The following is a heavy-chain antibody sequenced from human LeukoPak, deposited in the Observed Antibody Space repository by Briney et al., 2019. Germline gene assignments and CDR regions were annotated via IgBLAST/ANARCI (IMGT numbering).Heavy chain of an antibody. Sequence: PSETLSLTCTVSGGSISSSSYYWGWIRQPPGKGLEWIGRIYYSGSTYYNPSLKSRVTISVDTSKNQFSLQLSSVTAADTAVYYCARAMGYSYGSYYYYYYMDVWGKGTTVTVSS. CDR3: ARAMGYSYGSYYYYYYMDV. D-gene: IGHD5-18*01. CDR1: GGSISSSSYY. CDR2: IYYSGST. J-gene: IGHJ6*03. V-gene: IGHV4-39*07.